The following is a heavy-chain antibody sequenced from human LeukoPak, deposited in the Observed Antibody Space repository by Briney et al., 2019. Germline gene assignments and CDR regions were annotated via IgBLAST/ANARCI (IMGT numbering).Heavy chain of an antibody. V-gene: IGHV4-59*01. J-gene: IGHJ4*02. CDR3: ARTSLRDFTFDY. CDR2: IYYSGNT. Sequence: PSETLSLTCTVSGSSISGYYWSWIRQPPGKGLDWIGYIYYSGNTNYNSSLKSRVTISVDTSRNQFSLRLTSVTAADTAVYYCARTSLRDFTFDYWGQGSLVTASS. D-gene: IGHD3-3*01. CDR1: GSSISGYY.